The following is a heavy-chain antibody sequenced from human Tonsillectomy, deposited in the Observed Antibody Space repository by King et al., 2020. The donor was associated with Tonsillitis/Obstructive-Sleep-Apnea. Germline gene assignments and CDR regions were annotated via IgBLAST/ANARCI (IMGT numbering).Heavy chain of an antibody. CDR2: ISSSSSYT. J-gene: IGHJ6*03. V-gene: IGHV3-11*05. Sequence: VQLVESGGGLVKPGGSLRLSCAASGFTFSDYYMSWIRQAPGKGLEWVSYISSSSSYTNYADSVKGRFTISRDNAKNSLYLQMNSLRAEDTAVYYCARYGDRTTRGPYYYYMDVWGKGTTVTVSS. D-gene: IGHD4-17*01. CDR1: GFTFSDYY. CDR3: ARYGDRTTRGPYYYYMDV.